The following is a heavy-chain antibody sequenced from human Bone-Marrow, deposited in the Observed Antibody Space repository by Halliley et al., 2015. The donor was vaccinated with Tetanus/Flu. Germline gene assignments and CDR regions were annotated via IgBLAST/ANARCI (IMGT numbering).Heavy chain of an antibody. J-gene: IGHJ4*02. V-gene: IGHV1-46*01. CDR2: INPGGTT. D-gene: IGHD1-1*01. Sequence: QGFEWMGRINPGGTTDYGQKFRGRVPMTRDTSSGTDYMELSRLTSEDTAVFYCARDGHHWNFAYWGQGSLVTISS. CDR3: ARDGHHWNFAY.